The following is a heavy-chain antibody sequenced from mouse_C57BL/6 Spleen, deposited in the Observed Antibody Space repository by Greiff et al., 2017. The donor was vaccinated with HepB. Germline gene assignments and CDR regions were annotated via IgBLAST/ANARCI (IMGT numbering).Heavy chain of an antibody. V-gene: IGHV14-4*01. CDR1: GFNIKDDY. Sequence: VHVKQSGAELVRPGASVKLSCTASGFNIKDDYMHWVKQRPEQGLEWIGWIDPENGDTEYASKFQGKATITADTSSNTAYLQLSSLTSEDTAVYYCTLTGTRNYWGQGTTLTVSS. D-gene: IGHD4-1*01. CDR3: TLTGTRNY. CDR2: IDPENGDT. J-gene: IGHJ2*01.